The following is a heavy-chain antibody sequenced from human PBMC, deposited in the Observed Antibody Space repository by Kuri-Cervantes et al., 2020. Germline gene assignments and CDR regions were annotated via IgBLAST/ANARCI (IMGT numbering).Heavy chain of an antibody. CDR2: VNHSGST. D-gene: IGHD6-13*01. J-gene: IGHJ4*02. CDR3: ARRTYSSIPGSHVDS. CDR1: DGSTSSYY. V-gene: IGHV4-34*01. Sequence: LILSCTVSDGSTSSYYCCWLRQPPGKGLEWIGVVNHSGSTNYNQTLKSRVTITEDTSKNQFSLKLSTVTAADTAVYYCARRTYSSIPGSHVDSWGQGTLVTVSS.